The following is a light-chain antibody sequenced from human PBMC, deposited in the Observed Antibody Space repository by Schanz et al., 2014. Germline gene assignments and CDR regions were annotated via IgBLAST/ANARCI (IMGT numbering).Light chain of an antibody. CDR3: QQYSAFGLT. Sequence: EIVMTQSPATLSLSPGERATLSCRASQSVVHTLAWYQQKPGQAPRLLMYGVSTRATGIPARFSGSGSGTDFTLTISSLQPDDFATYYCQQYSAFGLTFGGGTKVDIK. V-gene: IGKV3-15*01. CDR2: GVS. J-gene: IGKJ4*01. CDR1: QSVVHT.